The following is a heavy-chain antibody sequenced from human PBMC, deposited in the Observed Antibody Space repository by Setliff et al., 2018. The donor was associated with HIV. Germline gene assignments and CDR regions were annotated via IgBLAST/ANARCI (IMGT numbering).Heavy chain of an antibody. CDR2: ISPYSRIT. D-gene: IGHD3-22*01. V-gene: IGHV1-18*01. J-gene: IGHJ3*02. Sequence: GASVKVSCKASGYSFTSYGIGWVRQAPGQGLEWIGWISPYSRITNYAPKFRDRVTMTTETSTNTAYLEVRSLSSDDTAVYYCARCYYDSSGPTDAFDIWGQGTVVTVSS. CDR3: ARCYYDSSGPTDAFDI. CDR1: GYSFTSYG.